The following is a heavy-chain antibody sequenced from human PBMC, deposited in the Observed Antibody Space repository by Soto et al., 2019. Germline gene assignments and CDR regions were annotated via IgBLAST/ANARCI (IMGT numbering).Heavy chain of an antibody. CDR3: ARRISMQPSRGLDP. J-gene: IGHJ5*02. CDR2: IVDSGGSA. D-gene: IGHD2-8*01. V-gene: IGHV3-23*01. CDR1: GFTFSSYV. Sequence: PGGSLRLSCAASGFTFSSYVMRWVRQAPGKGLEWVASIVDSGGSAYYADSVKGRFTISRDNSKNTLYLQMNSLRVDDTAVYYCARRISMQPSRGLDPWGQGTLVTVSS.